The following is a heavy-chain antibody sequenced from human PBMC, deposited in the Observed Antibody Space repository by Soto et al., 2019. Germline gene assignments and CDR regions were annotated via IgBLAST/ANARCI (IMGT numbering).Heavy chain of an antibody. CDR2: INPILSMS. CDR1: GDTFAFYS. Sequence: VQLVQSGAEVKRPGSSVKVSCKASGDTFAFYSINWVRQAPGLGLEWMGRINPILSMSNYAQRFQGRVTMTADKSTSTASMVLNSLRSEDTAMYYCATSYGSGYRAFDYWGQGALVTVSS. J-gene: IGHJ4*02. D-gene: IGHD3-10*01. V-gene: IGHV1-69*02. CDR3: ATSYGSGYRAFDY.